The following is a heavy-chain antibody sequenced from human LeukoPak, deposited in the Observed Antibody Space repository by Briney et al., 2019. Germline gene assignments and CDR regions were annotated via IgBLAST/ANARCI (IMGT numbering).Heavy chain of an antibody. V-gene: IGHV3-30-3*01. Sequence: GRSLRLSCAASGFIFSSYAMHWVRQAPGKGLEWVAVISYDGSNKYYADSVKGRFTISRDNSKNTLYLQMNSLRAEDTAVYYCARAYGYYGSTEPSDYWGQGTLVTVSS. J-gene: IGHJ4*02. CDR2: ISYDGSNK. CDR1: GFIFSSYA. CDR3: ARAYGYYGSTEPSDY. D-gene: IGHD3-22*01.